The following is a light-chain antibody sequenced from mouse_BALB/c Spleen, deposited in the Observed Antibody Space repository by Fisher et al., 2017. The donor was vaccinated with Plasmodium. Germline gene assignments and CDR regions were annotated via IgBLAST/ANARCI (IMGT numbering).Light chain of an antibody. CDR2: YTS. V-gene: IGKV5-43*01. CDR1: QTVNNN. J-gene: IGKJ5*01. Sequence: DIVITQTPVTLSVTPGDSVSLSCRASQTVNNNLHWYQQKSHESPRLLINYTSQSISGIPSRFSGSGSGTDFTLSINRVETEDFGMYFCQQSNSWPLTFGAGTKLDLK. CDR3: QQSNSWPLT.